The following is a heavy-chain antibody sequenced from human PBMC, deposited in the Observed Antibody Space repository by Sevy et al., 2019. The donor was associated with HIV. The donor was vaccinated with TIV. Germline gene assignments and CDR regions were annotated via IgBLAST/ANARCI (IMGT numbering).Heavy chain of an antibody. Sequence: GGSLRLSCAASAFTFSKYSMSWVRQPPGKGLEWVSTLSFGCGEINYADSVKGRFTISRDNSKNSLYLQMNNLRAEDTAVYYCAREGCTKPHDYWGQGTLVTVSS. CDR3: AREGCTKPHDY. CDR2: LSFGCGEI. V-gene: IGHV3-23*01. D-gene: IGHD2-8*01. J-gene: IGHJ4*02. CDR1: AFTFSKYS.